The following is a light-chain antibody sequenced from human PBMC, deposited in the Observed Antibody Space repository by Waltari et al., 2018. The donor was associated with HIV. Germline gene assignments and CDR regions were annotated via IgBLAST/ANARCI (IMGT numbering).Light chain of an antibody. CDR3: SSYTTSSTVG. J-gene: IGLJ2*01. CDR2: DVT. Sequence: QSALTQPASVSGSPGQSITIPCTGTSSDVGGYDYVSWYQQHPGKAPKLIMYDVTTRPYGSAHRSPGSMSGNTACPTTSGLKAEEEADYYRSSYTTSSTVGFGGGTMLTV. CDR1: SSDVGGYDY. V-gene: IGLV2-14*01.